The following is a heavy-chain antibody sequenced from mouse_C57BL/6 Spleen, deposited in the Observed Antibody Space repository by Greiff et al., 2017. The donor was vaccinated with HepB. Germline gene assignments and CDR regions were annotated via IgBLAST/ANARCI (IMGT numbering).Heavy chain of an antibody. CDR2: IDPSDSET. D-gene: IGHD1-1*01. CDR1: GYTFTSYW. Sequence: QVQLQQSGAELVRPGSSVKLSCKASGYTFTSYWMHWVKQRPIQGLEWIGNIDPSDSETHYNQKFKDKATLTVDKSSSTAYMQLSSLTSEDSAVYYCARQNSGNRGYAMDYWGRGTSVTVSS. V-gene: IGHV1-52*01. CDR3: ARQNSGNRGYAMDY. J-gene: IGHJ4*01.